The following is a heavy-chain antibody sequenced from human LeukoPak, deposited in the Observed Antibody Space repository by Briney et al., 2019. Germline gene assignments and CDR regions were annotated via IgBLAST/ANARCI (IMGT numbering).Heavy chain of an antibody. Sequence: GGSLRLSCAASGFTFNNYMMTWVRQAPGKGLEWVANINQDGSEKYYVDSVKGRFTISRDNTKNSLYLQMNSLRAEDTAVYYCAIRAAGGFFRGYWGQGSLVTVSS. V-gene: IGHV3-7*01. CDR3: AIRAAGGFFRGY. D-gene: IGHD3-16*01. CDR1: GFTFNNYM. CDR2: INQDGSEK. J-gene: IGHJ4*02.